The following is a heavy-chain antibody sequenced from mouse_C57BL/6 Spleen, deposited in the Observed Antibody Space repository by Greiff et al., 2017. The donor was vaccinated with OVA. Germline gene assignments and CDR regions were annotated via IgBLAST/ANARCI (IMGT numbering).Heavy chain of an antibody. Sequence: QVHVKQPGAELVRPGSSVKLSCKASGYTFTSYWMHWVKQRPIQGLEWIGNIDPSDSETHYNQKFKDKATLTVDKSSSTAYMQLSSLTSEDAAVYYCARYGSSFFAYWGQGTLVTVSA. CDR1: GYTFTSYW. D-gene: IGHD1-1*01. J-gene: IGHJ3*01. V-gene: IGHV1-52*01. CDR2: IDPSDSET. CDR3: ARYGSSFFAY.